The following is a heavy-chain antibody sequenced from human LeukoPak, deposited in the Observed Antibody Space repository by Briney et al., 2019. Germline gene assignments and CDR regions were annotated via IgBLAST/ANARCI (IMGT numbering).Heavy chain of an antibody. Sequence: GGSLRLSCAASGFSISNYWMSWVRQAPGKGLEWVANIKDDGSDEYYVDSVKGRFTISRDNAKNSLYLQMNSLRVEDTAVYYCARDQSSRPLGYWGQGTLVTVFS. CDR2: IKDDGSDE. CDR3: ARDQSSRPLGY. J-gene: IGHJ4*02. CDR1: GFSISNYW. V-gene: IGHV3-7*01. D-gene: IGHD3-16*01.